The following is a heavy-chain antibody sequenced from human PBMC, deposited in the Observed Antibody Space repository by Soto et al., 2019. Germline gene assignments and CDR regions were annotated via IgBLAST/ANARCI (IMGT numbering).Heavy chain of an antibody. V-gene: IGHV3-48*02. CDR3: ARPGEGVLFYYALDV. Sequence: EVQLVESGGGLVQPGGSLRISCVASGFTLSSYSMNWVRQAPGKGLEWISYISSGSDTIYYADSVKGRFTVSRDNAKNSLYLQMNSLRDEDTAVYYCARPGEGVLFYYALDVWGQGTTVTVSS. D-gene: IGHD3-16*01. J-gene: IGHJ6*02. CDR2: ISSGSDTI. CDR1: GFTLSSYS.